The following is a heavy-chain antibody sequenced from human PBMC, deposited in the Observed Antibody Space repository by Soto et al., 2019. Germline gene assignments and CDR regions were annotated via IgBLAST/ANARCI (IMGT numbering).Heavy chain of an antibody. CDR1: GGSVSSYY. D-gene: IGHD3-16*01. Sequence: QVQLQESGPGLVRPSETLSLTCTVFGGSVSSYYWNWIRQPPGKGLEWTGYIYYSGTTIYNPSLKSRVSITLDTSKNQLSLKVNSVTAADTAVYYCARWGGSMDVWGQGTTVTVSS. CDR2: IYYSGTT. CDR3: ARWGGSMDV. V-gene: IGHV4-59*02. J-gene: IGHJ6*02.